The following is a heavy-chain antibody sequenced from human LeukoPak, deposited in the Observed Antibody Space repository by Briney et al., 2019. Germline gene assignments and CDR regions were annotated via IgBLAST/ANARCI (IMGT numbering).Heavy chain of an antibody. CDR2: INPNSGGT. CDR3: ARSIVGATESY. J-gene: IGHJ4*02. V-gene: IGHV1-2*06. D-gene: IGHD1-26*01. CDR1: GYTFTGYY. Sequence: ASVKVSCKASGYTFTGYYMHWVRQAPGQGLEWMGRINPNSGGTNYAQEFQGRVTMTRDTSISTAYMKLSRLRSDDTAVYYCARSIVGATESYWGQGTLVTVSS.